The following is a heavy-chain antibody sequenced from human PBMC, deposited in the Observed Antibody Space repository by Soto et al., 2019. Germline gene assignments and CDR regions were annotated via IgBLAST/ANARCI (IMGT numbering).Heavy chain of an antibody. D-gene: IGHD2-2*03. Sequence: SETLSLTCAVYGGSFSSYSWSWIRQPPGKGLEWIGNIHYNGNTKYSPSLKSRVTMSVDTSKNHFSLKLISVTTADTAVYFRAREGNLGRWIQPLDSWGQGTLVTVSS. J-gene: IGHJ4*02. CDR2: IHYNGNT. CDR3: AREGNLGRWIQPLDS. V-gene: IGHV4-59*01. CDR1: GGSFSSYS.